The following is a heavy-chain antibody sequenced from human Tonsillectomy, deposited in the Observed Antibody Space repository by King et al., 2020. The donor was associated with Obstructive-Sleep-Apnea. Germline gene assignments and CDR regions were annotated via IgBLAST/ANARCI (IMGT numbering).Heavy chain of an antibody. D-gene: IGHD2/OR15-2a*01. CDR2: MNPNSGYT. CDR1: GYSFTNYG. J-gene: IGHJ4*02. Sequence: VQLVESGAEVKKPGASVKVSCKASGYSFTNYGINWVRQAPGQGLEWMGWMNPNSGYTGFAQQFQGRVTLTRDTSINTAYTEVSSLKSEDTAMYYCARGAGDAEYISYWGQGTLVTVSS. V-gene: IGHV1-8*01. CDR3: ARGAGDAEYISY.